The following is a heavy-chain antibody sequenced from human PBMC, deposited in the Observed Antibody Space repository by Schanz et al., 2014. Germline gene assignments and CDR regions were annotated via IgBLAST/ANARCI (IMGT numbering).Heavy chain of an antibody. CDR1: GFTFTNYA. Sequence: DVQLLESGGGLVQPGGSLRLSCAASGFTFTNYAMSWVRQAPGKGLEWVSAISGSGGSTYYADSVKGRFTISRDNAKNSLYLEMNSLRAEDTALYYCARDRRNADLDYWGQGTLVTVSS. D-gene: IGHD1-1*01. CDR3: ARDRRNADLDY. J-gene: IGHJ4*02. V-gene: IGHV3-23*01. CDR2: ISGSGGST.